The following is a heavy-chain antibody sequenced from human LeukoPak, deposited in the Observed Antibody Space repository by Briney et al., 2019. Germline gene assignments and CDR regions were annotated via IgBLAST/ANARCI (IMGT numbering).Heavy chain of an antibody. J-gene: IGHJ5*02. Sequence: ASVKVSCKASGGTFSSYAISWVRQAPGQGLEWMGWINPNSGGTNYAQKFQGRVTMTRDTSISTAYMELSRLRSDDTAVYYCARTSQRSGWFDPWGQGTLVTVSS. D-gene: IGHD3-10*01. CDR1: GGTFSSYA. CDR3: ARTSQRSGWFDP. CDR2: INPNSGGT. V-gene: IGHV1-2*02.